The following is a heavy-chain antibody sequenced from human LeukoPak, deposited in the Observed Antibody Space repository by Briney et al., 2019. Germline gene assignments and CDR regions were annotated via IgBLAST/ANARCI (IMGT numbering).Heavy chain of an antibody. CDR2: IYYSGST. V-gene: IGHV4-59*08. CDR3: ARHSRLDKSSLSWADY. D-gene: IGHD2-2*03. Sequence: PPETLSLTCTVSGGSISSYYWSWIRQPPGKGLEWIGYIYYSGSTNYNPSLKSRVTISVDTSKNQFSLKLSSVTAADTAVYYCARHSRLDKSSLSWADYWGQGTLVTVSS. CDR1: GGSISSYY. J-gene: IGHJ4*02.